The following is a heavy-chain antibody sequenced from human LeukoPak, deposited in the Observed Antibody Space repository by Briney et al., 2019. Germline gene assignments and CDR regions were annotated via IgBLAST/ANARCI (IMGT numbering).Heavy chain of an antibody. J-gene: IGHJ3*02. Sequence: GESLKISCKGSGYSFTSYWIGWVRQMPGKGLEWMGIIYPGDSDTRYSPSFQGPVTIPAAKPISTAYLQCSSLKASDTATYSSASQRWLQSRAAFDIWGQGTMVTVSS. CDR2: IYPGDSDT. CDR3: ASQRWLQSRAAFDI. V-gene: IGHV5-51*01. CDR1: GYSFTSYW. D-gene: IGHD5-24*01.